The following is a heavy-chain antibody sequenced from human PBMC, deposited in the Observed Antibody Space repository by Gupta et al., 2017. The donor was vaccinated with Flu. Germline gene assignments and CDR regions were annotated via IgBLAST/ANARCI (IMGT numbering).Heavy chain of an antibody. V-gene: IGHV1-69*01. Sequence: QVQLVQSGAEVKKPGSSVKVSCKASGVTFSSFAINWVRQAPGQELEWMGGMIPVFGPTNYAQKFQGRVTITADESTSTAYMEQSSLRSEDTAVYYCARKGGGHCSGGTCYSFDYWGQGTLVTVSS. CDR3: ARKGGGHCSGGTCYSFDY. D-gene: IGHD2-15*01. CDR1: GVTFSSFA. J-gene: IGHJ4*02. CDR2: MIPVFGPT.